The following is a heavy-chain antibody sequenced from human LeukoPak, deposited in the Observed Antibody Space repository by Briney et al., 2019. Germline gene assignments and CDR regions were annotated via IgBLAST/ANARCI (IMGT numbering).Heavy chain of an antibody. Sequence: PGGSLRLSXAASGFTFSSYSMNWVRQAPGKGLEWVSYISSSSSTIYYADSVKGRFTISRDNAKNSLYLQMNSLRAEDTAVYYCARDYCSSTSCCIDYWGQGTLVTVSS. CDR2: ISSSSSTI. V-gene: IGHV3-48*01. J-gene: IGHJ4*02. CDR3: ARDYCSSTSCCIDY. CDR1: GFTFSSYS. D-gene: IGHD2-2*01.